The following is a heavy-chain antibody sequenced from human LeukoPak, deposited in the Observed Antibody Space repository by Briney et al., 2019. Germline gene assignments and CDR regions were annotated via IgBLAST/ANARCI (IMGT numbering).Heavy chain of an antibody. J-gene: IGHJ2*01. V-gene: IGHV4-61*02. CDR1: GGSISSGSYY. CDR3: ARGRGSGWFYWYFDL. CDR2: IYTSGST. D-gene: IGHD6-19*01. Sequence: SQTLSLTCTVSGGSISSGSYYWSWIRQPAGKGLEWIGRIYTSGSTNCNPSLKSRVTISVDTSKNQFSLKLSSVTAADTAVYYCARGRGSGWFYWYFDLWGRGTLVTVSS.